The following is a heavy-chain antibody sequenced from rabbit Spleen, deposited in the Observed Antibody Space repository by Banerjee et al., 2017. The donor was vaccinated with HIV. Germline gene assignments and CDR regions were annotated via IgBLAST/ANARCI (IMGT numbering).Heavy chain of an antibody. CDR3: ARWASSDGYFDL. D-gene: IGHD1-1*01. Sequence: QEQLVESGGGLVKPAASLTLTCTASGFSFSSDYDMCWVRQAPGKGLEWIGCIYTGNRKTYYAGWAKGRFTISKASSTTVTLQMTSLTAADTATYFCARWASSDGYFDLWGPGTLVTVS. CDR2: IYTGNRKT. J-gene: IGHJ4*01. CDR1: GFSFSSDYD. V-gene: IGHV1S45*01.